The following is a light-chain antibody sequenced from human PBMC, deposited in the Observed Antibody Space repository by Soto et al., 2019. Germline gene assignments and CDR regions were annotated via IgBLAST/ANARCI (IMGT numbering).Light chain of an antibody. CDR3: AAWDDSLNGYV. CDR2: NNN. J-gene: IGLJ1*01. CDR1: TSNIGSNT. V-gene: IGLV1-44*01. Sequence: QSVLTQPPSASGTPGQGVPISCSGITSNIGSNTVNWYQQLPGTAPKLHIYNNNQRPSGVPDRFSGSKSGTSASLAIGGLQSDDEADYYCAAWDDSLNGYVFGTGTKLTVL.